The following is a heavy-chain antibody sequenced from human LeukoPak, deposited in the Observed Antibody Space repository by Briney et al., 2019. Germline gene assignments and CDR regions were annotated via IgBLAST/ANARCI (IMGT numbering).Heavy chain of an antibody. D-gene: IGHD5-12*01. CDR2: ISTSSSSI. V-gene: IGHV3-48*04. Sequence: PGGSLRLSCAASGFTFNNYAMNWVRQAPGRGLEWVSYISTSSSSIYYADSVKGRFTSSRDNAKNSLYLQMNSLRAEDTAVYYCARDLAGYDIWGQGTLVTVSS. CDR1: GFTFNNYA. CDR3: ARDLAGYDI. J-gene: IGHJ4*02.